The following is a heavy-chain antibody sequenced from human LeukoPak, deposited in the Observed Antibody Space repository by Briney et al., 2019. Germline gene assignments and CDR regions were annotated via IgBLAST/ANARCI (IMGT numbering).Heavy chain of an antibody. CDR1: GYSFTSYW. D-gene: IGHD6-13*01. CDR3: ASTIAAAPLGMDV. V-gene: IGHV5-51*01. Sequence: GESLKISCKGSGYSFTSYWIGWVRQMPGKGLEWIGIIYPGDSDTRYSPSFQGQVTISADKSISTAYLQWSSLKASDTAMYYCASTIAAAPLGMDVWGQGTTVTVSS. CDR2: IYPGDSDT. J-gene: IGHJ6*02.